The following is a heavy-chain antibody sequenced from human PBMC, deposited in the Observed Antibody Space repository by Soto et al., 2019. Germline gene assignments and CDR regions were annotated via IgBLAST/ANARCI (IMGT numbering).Heavy chain of an antibody. CDR2: IYTTRSP. J-gene: IGHJ5*02. Sequence: SETLSLTCTVSGDSVSKYYWNWIRQPAGKGLEWIGRIYTTRSPNYNPSLKSRVTMSVDTSKNQFSLKLNLSSVTAADTAVYYCARSPAYGDYANLDTCGQGXLVTVYS. CDR3: ARSPAYGDYANLDT. D-gene: IGHD4-17*01. V-gene: IGHV4-4*07. CDR1: GDSVSKYY.